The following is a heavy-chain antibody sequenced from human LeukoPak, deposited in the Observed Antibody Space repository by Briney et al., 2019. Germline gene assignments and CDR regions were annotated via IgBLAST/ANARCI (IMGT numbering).Heavy chain of an antibody. V-gene: IGHV3-21*01. CDR2: ISPTSTYI. CDR1: GFTFSSFE. CDR3: VRDVITPSLIIRDL. Sequence: GGSLRLSCAASGFTFSSFEMNWVRQAPGKGLVWVSVISPTSTYIYYADSLKGRFTISRDNAENSLYLQMKSLRAEDTGVYYCVRDVITPSLIIRDLWGQGTLVTVSS. J-gene: IGHJ1*01. D-gene: IGHD3-22*01.